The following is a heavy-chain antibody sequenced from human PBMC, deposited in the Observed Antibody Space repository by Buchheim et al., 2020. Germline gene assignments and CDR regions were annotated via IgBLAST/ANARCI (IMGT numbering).Heavy chain of an antibody. V-gene: IGHV3-7*03. CDR3: ARAPRYSSGWHHFDY. CDR2: IKPDGSEK. CDR1: GFTFSSYW. D-gene: IGHD6-19*01. J-gene: IGHJ4*02. Sequence: EVQLVESGGGLVQPGGSLRLSCAASGFTFSSYWMSWVRQAPGKGLEWVGNIKPDGSEKWYVDSVRGRFTISRDNAKNSLYLQVNSLRVEDMAVYYCARAPRYSSGWHHFDYWGQGTL.